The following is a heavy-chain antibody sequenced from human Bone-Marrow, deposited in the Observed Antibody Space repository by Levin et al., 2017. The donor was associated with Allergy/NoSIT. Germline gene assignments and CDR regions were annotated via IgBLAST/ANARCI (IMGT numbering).Heavy chain of an antibody. V-gene: IGHV3-33*07. J-gene: IGHJ6*02. CDR1: GFIFSTYG. D-gene: IGHD3-3*01. Sequence: RSLRLSCAASGFIFSTYGMYWVRQPPGKGLEWVSVIWHDGSKKYYTDSVKGRFTISRDNSKNTLYLQMKSLRVEDTAVYYCARDGAYKDFWSGYFDPSPYYYSGMDFWGQGTTVTVSS. CDR2: IWHDGSKK. CDR3: ARDGAYKDFWSGYFDPSPYYYSGMDF.